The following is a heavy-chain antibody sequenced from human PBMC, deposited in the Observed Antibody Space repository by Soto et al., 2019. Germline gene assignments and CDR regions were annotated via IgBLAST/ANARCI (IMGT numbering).Heavy chain of an antibody. J-gene: IGHJ5*02. CDR1: GGDLRNSG. CDR3: AKEDAAAFKS. CDR2: IFPLLAMV. Sequence: QVHLVQSGAEMKKPGSSVKVSCKVSGGDLRNSGISWVRQAPGQGLEWMGGIFPLLAMVDYSKKFQGRVTINADESTTTAYLSLVSLRSDDPAVYYCAKEDAAAFKSWGQGTLVIVSS. V-gene: IGHV1-69*04. D-gene: IGHD2-2*01.